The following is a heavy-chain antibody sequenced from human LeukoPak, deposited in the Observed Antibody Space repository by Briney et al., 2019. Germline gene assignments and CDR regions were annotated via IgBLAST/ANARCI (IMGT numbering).Heavy chain of an antibody. CDR1: GFTFSSYA. V-gene: IGHV3-23*01. CDR2: ISGGGGST. Sequence: GASLRLSCAASGFTFSSYAMSWVRQAPGKGLEWVSAISGGGGSTYYADSVKGRFTISRDNSKNTLYLQMNSLRAEDTAVYYCAKDLDKAVAGTFFYWGQGTLVTVSS. J-gene: IGHJ4*02. D-gene: IGHD6-19*01. CDR3: AKDLDKAVAGTFFY.